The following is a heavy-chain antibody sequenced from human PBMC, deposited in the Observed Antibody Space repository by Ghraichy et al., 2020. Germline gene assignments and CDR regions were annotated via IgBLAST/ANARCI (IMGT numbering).Heavy chain of an antibody. CDR3: AKSHPQGYCSSTSCYWAPSGMDV. D-gene: IGHD2-2*01. CDR1: GFTFSSYA. J-gene: IGHJ6*02. V-gene: IGHV3-23*01. CDR2: ISGSGGST. Sequence: GALRLSCAASGFTFSSYAMSWVRQAPGKGLGWVSAISGSGGSTYYADSVKGRFTISRDNSKNTLYLQMNSLRAEDTAVYYCAKSHPQGYCSSTSCYWAPSGMDVWGQGTTVTVSS.